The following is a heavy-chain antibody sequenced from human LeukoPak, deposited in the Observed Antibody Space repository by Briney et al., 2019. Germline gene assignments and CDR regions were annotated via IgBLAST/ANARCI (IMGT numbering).Heavy chain of an antibody. D-gene: IGHD5-18*01. CDR1: GGSFSGYY. J-gene: IGHJ4*02. CDR2: INHSGST. Sequence: SETLSLTCAVYGGSFSGYYWSWIRQPPGKGLEWIGEINHSGSTNYNPSLKSRVTISVDTSKNQFSLKLSSVTAADTAVYYCARSAARRYSYGYGASDYWGQGTLDTVSS. CDR3: ARSAARRYSYGYGASDY. V-gene: IGHV4-34*01.